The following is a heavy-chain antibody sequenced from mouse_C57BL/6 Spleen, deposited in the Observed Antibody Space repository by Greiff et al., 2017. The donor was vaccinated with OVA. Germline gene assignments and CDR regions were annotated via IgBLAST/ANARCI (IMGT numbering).Heavy chain of an antibody. CDR1: GYTFTDYN. Sequence: VQLQQSGPELVKPGASVKMSCKASGYTFTDYNMHWVKQSHGKSLEWIGYINPNNGGTSYNQKFKGKATLTVNKSSSTAYMELRSLTSEDSAVYYCAKANWDGWYFDVWGTGTTVTVSS. CDR2: INPNNGGT. D-gene: IGHD4-1*01. J-gene: IGHJ1*03. CDR3: AKANWDGWYFDV. V-gene: IGHV1-22*01.